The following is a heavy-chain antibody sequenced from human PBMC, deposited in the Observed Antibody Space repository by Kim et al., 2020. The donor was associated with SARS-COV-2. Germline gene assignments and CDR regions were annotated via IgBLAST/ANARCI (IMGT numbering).Heavy chain of an antibody. CDR2: ISWNSGSI. J-gene: IGHJ4*02. V-gene: IGHV3-9*01. CDR3: AVRTDYYGSSGSDFDY. Sequence: GGSLRLSCAASGFTFDDYTMHWVRQAPGKGLEWVSGISWNSGSIGYADSVKGRFTISRDNAKNSLYLQMNSLRAEDTALYYCAVRTDYYGSSGSDFDYWGQGTLVTVSS. D-gene: IGHD3-22*01. CDR1: GFTFDDYT.